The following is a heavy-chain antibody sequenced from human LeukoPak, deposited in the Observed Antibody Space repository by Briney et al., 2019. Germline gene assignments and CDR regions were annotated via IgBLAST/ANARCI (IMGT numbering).Heavy chain of an antibody. Sequence: ASVKVSCKASGYTFTDYYMEWVRQAPGQGLEWVGWINPNSGGTNYAQKFQGRVTMTRDTSISTAYMELSRLRSDDTAVYYCARVRSYCTNGVCYWDLDYWGQGTLVTVSS. V-gene: IGHV1-2*02. D-gene: IGHD2-8*01. CDR3: ARVRSYCTNGVCYWDLDY. J-gene: IGHJ4*02. CDR2: INPNSGGT. CDR1: GYTFTDYY.